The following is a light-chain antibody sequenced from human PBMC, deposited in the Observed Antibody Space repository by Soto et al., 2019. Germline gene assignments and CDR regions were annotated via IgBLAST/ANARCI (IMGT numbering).Light chain of an antibody. CDR1: RSDVGGYDY. J-gene: IGLJ1*01. CDR2: EVN. CDR3: ISYAGSNLYV. Sequence: QSALTQPPSASGSPGQSVTISCTGTRSDVGGYDYVSWYQQHPGKAPKLMIYEVNKRPSGVPDRFSGSKSGNTASLTVSGLQAEDEADYYCISYAGSNLYVFGTGIKLTVL. V-gene: IGLV2-8*01.